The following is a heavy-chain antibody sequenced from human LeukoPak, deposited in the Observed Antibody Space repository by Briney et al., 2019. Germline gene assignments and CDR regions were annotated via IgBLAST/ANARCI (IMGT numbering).Heavy chain of an antibody. D-gene: IGHD6-13*01. J-gene: IGHJ5*02. CDR2: IYYSGST. CDR3: ARDPTAAGKGAWFDP. Sequence: SETLSLTCTVSGDSISSSSYYWGWIRQPPGKGLEWIGSIYYSGSTHYNPSLKSRVTISVDTSKNQFSLKLSSVAAADTAVYYCARDPTAAGKGAWFDPWGQGTLVTVSS. V-gene: IGHV4-39*02. CDR1: GDSISSSSYY.